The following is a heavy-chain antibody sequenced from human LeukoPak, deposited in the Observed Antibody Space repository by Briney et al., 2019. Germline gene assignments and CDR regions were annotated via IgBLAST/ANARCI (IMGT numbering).Heavy chain of an antibody. CDR1: GFSFTTYW. J-gene: IGHJ5*02. V-gene: IGHV5-51*01. CDR2: IYPGDSDT. D-gene: IGHD2-15*01. Sequence: GESLKISCKGSGFSFTTYWIGWARQMPGKGLEWMGIIYPGDSDTRYSPSFQGQVTISADKSISTAYLQWSSHKASETARSDFTGLGYCRGASCYWFDPWGQGTLVTVSS. CDR3: TGLGYCRGASCYWFDP.